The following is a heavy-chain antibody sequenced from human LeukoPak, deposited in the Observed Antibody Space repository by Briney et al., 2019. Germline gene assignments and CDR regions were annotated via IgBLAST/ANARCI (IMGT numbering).Heavy chain of an antibody. J-gene: IGHJ4*02. D-gene: IGHD3-16*02. Sequence: GASVKVSCKASGYTFTSYGISWVRQAPGQGLEWMGWISAYNGNTNYAQKLQGRVTMTTYTSTSTAYMELRSLRSDDTAVYYCARAQNWGSYRQAKTYFDYWGQGTLVTVSS. V-gene: IGHV1-18*01. CDR2: ISAYNGNT. CDR3: ARAQNWGSYRQAKTYFDY. CDR1: GYTFTSYG.